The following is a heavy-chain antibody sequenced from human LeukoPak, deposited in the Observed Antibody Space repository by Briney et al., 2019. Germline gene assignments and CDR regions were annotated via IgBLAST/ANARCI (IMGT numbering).Heavy chain of an antibody. CDR1: GGSISSYY. CDR3: ARDPGSGYYYYMDV. J-gene: IGHJ6*03. CDR2: IYYSGST. Sequence: PSETLSLTCTVSGGSISSYYWSWIRQPPGKGLEWIGYIYYSGSTNYNPSLKSRVTISVDTSKNQFSLKLSSVTAADTAVYYCARDPGSGYYYYMDVWGKGTTVTISS. D-gene: IGHD3-10*01. V-gene: IGHV4-59*12.